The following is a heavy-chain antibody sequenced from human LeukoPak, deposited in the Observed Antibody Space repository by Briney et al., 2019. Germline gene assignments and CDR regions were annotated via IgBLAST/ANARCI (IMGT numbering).Heavy chain of an antibody. CDR2: TTGSSSTI. V-gene: IGHV3-48*01. CDR1: GFTFSTYS. J-gene: IGHJ4*02. D-gene: IGHD3-22*01. Sequence: GGSLRLSCAASGFTFSTYSMNWVRQAPGKGLEWISYTTGSSSTIYYADSVKGRFTISRDNAKNSLYLQMNSLRAEDTAVYYCARPLRSSGYHCFDYWGQGTLVTVSS. CDR3: ARPLRSSGYHCFDY.